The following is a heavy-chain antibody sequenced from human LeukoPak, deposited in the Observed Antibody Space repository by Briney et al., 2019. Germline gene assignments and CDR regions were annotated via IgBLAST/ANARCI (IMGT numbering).Heavy chain of an antibody. Sequence: GGSLRLSCAASGFTFGSYGMHWVRQAPGKGLDWVSFVRYDGNNPYYSASVKGRFTISRDNSKNTVLLQMNNLRLEDAAVYYCARGYRYGDYPYYCDFWGQGTPVTVSS. D-gene: IGHD4-17*01. CDR2: VRYDGNNP. J-gene: IGHJ4*02. V-gene: IGHV3-30*02. CDR3: ARGYRYGDYPYYCDF. CDR1: GFTFGSYG.